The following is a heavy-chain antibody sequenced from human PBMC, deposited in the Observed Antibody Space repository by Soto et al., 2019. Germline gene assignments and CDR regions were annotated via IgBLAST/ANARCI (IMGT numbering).Heavy chain of an antibody. CDR2: IYYSGST. Sequence: ASETLSLTCTASGGSISSYYWSWIRQPPGKGLEWIGYIYYSGSTKYNPSLKSRVTIPVDTSKNQFSLKLSSVTAADTAVYYCARRYGSVFDYWGQGTLVTVSS. J-gene: IGHJ4*02. CDR1: GGSISSYY. CDR3: ARRYGSVFDY. V-gene: IGHV4-59*01. D-gene: IGHD6-19*01.